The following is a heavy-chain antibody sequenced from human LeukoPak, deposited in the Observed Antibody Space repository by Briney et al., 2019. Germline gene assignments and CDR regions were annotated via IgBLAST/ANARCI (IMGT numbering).Heavy chain of an antibody. CDR1: GFTFSSYA. D-gene: IGHD2-2*01. J-gene: IGHJ4*02. CDR2: ISGSGGST. Sequence: GGSLRLSCAASGFTFSSYAMSWVRQAPGKGLEWVSAISGSGGSTYYADSVKGRFTISRDNARNTLYMQMNSLRAEDTAVYYCVRGCSSTSCYPFDCWGQGTLVTVSS. CDR3: VRGCSSTSCYPFDC. V-gene: IGHV3-23*01.